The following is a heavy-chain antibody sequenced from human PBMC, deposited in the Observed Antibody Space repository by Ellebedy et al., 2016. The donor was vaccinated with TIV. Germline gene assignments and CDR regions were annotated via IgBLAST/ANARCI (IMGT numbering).Heavy chain of an antibody. J-gene: IGHJ1*01. Sequence: SLKISCVASGFTFDDFAMHWVRQAPGKGLEWVSGISWDSNYIGYADSVKGRFTISRDNAKNSLYLQMNSLRPEDTALYYCAKAQYGSGSYHAIQHWGQGTLVTVSS. CDR2: ISWDSNYI. CDR1: GFTFDDFA. CDR3: AKAQYGSGSYHAIQH. D-gene: IGHD3-10*01. V-gene: IGHV3-9*01.